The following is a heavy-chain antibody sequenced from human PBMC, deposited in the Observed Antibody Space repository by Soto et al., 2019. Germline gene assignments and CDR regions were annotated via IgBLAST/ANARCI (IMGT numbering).Heavy chain of an antibody. CDR2: SRNRVNNFST. Sequence: GGSLRLSCTVSAVSEFSFSDQYMDWVRQAPGKGLEWVGRSRNRVNNFSTAYAASVKGRFTISRDNAKNSLYLQMSSLRAEDTAVYYCAREQLELPDYWGQGTLVTVSS. J-gene: IGHJ4*02. CDR1: AVSEFSFSDQY. D-gene: IGHD1-7*01. CDR3: AREQLELPDY. V-gene: IGHV3-72*01.